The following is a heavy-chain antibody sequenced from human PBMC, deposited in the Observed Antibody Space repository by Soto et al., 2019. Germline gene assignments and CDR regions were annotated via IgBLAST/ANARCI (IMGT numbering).Heavy chain of an antibody. D-gene: IGHD4-17*01. V-gene: IGHV1-2*02. J-gene: IGHJ4*02. Sequence: QVQLVQSGAEVKKPGASVKVSCKTSGYTFAAYYIHWIRQAPGQGLEWMGWINPTSGGTVYAQNLQARVTMTRDTSISTAYMELRRLNSDDTAVYYCASDPDYGDYWGYFFDSWGQGTPVTVSS. CDR2: INPTSGGT. CDR1: GYTFAAYY. CDR3: ASDPDYGDYWGYFFDS.